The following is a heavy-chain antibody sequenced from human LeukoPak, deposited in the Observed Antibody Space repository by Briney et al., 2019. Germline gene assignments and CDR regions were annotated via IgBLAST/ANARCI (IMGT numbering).Heavy chain of an antibody. CDR1: GGSISSGDYY. D-gene: IGHD3-22*01. Sequence: SETLSLTCTVSGGSISSGDYYWSWIRQPPGKGLEWIGYIYHSGSTYYNPSLKSRVTISVDRSKNQFSLKLSSVTAADTAVYYCASSSGYYYAGLFDYWGQGTLVTVSS. V-gene: IGHV4-30-2*01. J-gene: IGHJ4*02. CDR3: ASSSGYYYAGLFDY. CDR2: IYHSGST.